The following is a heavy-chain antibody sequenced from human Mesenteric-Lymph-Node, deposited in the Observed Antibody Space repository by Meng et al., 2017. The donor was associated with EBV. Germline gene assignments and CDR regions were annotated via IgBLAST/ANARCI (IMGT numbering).Heavy chain of an antibody. V-gene: IGHV4-4*02. J-gene: IGHJ5*02. D-gene: IGHD4-17*01. CDR2: IYHIGST. CDR3: ASAPLYGDNDWFDH. CDR1: GGSIGSSNW. Sequence: GQLAQPGAGRAMHSGPLCLPCVVSGGSIGSSNWCIWVRQPPGKGVEWIGEIYHIGSTNYNPYLTSRVTRSLDKSKNQFYLKLSSVTAAATAVYYCASAPLYGDNDWFDHWGQGTLVTVSS.